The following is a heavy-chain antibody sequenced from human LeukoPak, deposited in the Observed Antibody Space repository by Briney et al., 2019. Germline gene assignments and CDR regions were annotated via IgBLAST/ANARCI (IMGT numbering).Heavy chain of an antibody. J-gene: IGHJ4*02. D-gene: IGHD5-18*01. CDR2: IYYSGST. CDR1: GGSISGYY. CDR3: ARARGSSYGLDY. Sequence: PSETLSLTCTVSGGSISGYYWSWIRKPPGKGLEWIAYIYYSGSTRCNPSLKSRVTISVDTSKNQFFLKLSSVTAADTAVYYCARARGSSYGLDYWGQGTLVTVSS. V-gene: IGHV4-59*01.